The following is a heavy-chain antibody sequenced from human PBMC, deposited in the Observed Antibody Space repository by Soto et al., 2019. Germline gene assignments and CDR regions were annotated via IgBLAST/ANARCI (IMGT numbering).Heavy chain of an antibody. CDR2: IYHSGST. J-gene: IGHJ5*02. D-gene: IGHD3-10*01. CDR1: GGSISSGGYC. Sequence: SETLSLTCAVSGGSISSGGYCWSWIRQPPGKGLEWIGYIYHSGSTYYNPSLKSRVTISVDRSKNQFSLKLSSVTAADTAVYYCARVRGRRGNWFDPWGQGTLVTVSS. CDR3: ARVRGRRGNWFDP. V-gene: IGHV4-30-2*01.